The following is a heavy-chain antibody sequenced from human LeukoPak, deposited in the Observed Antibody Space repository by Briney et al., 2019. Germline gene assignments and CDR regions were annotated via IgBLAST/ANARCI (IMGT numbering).Heavy chain of an antibody. CDR2: ISSSSSYI. CDR1: GFTFSSYS. CDR3: ARDGPVVVAATGDY. Sequence: GGSLRLSCAASGFTFSSYSVNWVRQAPGKGLEWVSSISSSSSYIYYADSVKGRFTISRDNAKDSLYLQMNSLRAEDTAVYYCARDGPVVVAATGDYWGQGTLVTVSS. J-gene: IGHJ4*02. V-gene: IGHV3-21*01. D-gene: IGHD2-15*01.